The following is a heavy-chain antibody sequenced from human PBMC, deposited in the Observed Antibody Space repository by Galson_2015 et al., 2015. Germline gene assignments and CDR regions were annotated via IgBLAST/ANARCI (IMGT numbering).Heavy chain of an antibody. CDR3: ARAITIFGVVILTGWFDP. V-gene: IGHV4-39*07. CDR1: GFTFINYE. D-gene: IGHD3-3*01. J-gene: IGHJ5*02. Sequence: LRLSCAASGFTFINYEMNWVRQAPGKGLEWIGSIYYSGSTYYNPSLKSRVTISVDTSKNQFSLKLSSVTAADTAVYYCARAITIFGVVILTGWFDPWGQGTLVTVSS. CDR2: IYYSGST.